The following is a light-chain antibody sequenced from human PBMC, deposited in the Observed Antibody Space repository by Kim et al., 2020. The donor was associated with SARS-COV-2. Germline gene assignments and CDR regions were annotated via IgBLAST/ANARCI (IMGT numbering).Light chain of an antibody. CDR1: QSGSSSY. J-gene: IGKJ1*01. Sequence: PGERAPLSCRASQSGSSSYLAWYQQKPGQAPRLLIYGASSRATGIPDRFSGSGSGTDFTLTISRLEPEDFAVYYCQQYGSSPPWTFGQGTKVEIK. CDR2: GAS. CDR3: QQYGSSPPWT. V-gene: IGKV3-20*01.